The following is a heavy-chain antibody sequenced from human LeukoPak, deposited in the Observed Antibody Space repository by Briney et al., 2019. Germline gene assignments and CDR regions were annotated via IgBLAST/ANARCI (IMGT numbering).Heavy chain of an antibody. J-gene: IGHJ5*02. V-gene: IGHV3-23*01. D-gene: IGHD2-21*02. Sequence: GGSLRLSCAASGFTFSSYAMTWVRQAPGKGLEWVSAISASGGSTYYADSVKGRFTISRVNSKNTLYLQMNSLRAEDTAIYYCAKGKMTAFLNWFDPWGQGTLVTVSS. CDR1: GFTFSSYA. CDR2: ISASGGST. CDR3: AKGKMTAFLNWFDP.